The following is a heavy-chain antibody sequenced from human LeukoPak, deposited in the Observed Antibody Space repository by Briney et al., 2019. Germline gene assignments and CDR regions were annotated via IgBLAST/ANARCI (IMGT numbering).Heavy chain of an antibody. J-gene: IGHJ4*02. CDR3: AKDGAPAARSYYFDY. CDR2: ISGSGGST. V-gene: IGHV3-23*01. CDR1: GFTFSSYA. Sequence: GGSLRLSCAASGFTFSSYAMSWVRQAPGKGLAWVSAISGSGGSTYYADSVKGRFTISRDNSKNTLYLQMNSLRAEDTAVYYCAKDGAPAARSYYFDYWGQGTLVTVSS. D-gene: IGHD2-2*01.